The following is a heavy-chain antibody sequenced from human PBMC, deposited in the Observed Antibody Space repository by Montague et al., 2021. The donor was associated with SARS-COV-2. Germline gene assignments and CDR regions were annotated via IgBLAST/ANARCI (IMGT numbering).Heavy chain of an antibody. V-gene: IGHV3-7*01. CDR1: GFTLYAYW. D-gene: IGHD3-10*01. Sequence: SLRLSCAASGFTLYAYWMNWVHQAPGKGPEWVANINYDGSETYYVGSVKGRFTISRDNANNALHLQMNNLSAADTAVYFCARNPHRTYFYGSGIYLLNHSFDYWGPGTLVTVSS. CDR2: INYDGSET. CDR3: ARNPHRTYFYGSGIYLLNHSFDY. J-gene: IGHJ4*02.